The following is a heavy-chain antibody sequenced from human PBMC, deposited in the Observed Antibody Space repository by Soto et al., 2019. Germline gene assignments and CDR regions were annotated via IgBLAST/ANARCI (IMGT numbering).Heavy chain of an antibody. CDR1: GGSISRYY. V-gene: IGHV4-59*01. J-gene: IGHJ6*02. CDR3: ARATVVHLYYYGMDV. Sequence: SETLSLTCTVSGGSISRYYWSWIRQPPGKGLEWIGYIYYSGSTNYNPSLKSRVTISVDTSKNQFSLKLSSVTAADTAVYYCARATVVHLYYYGMDVWGQGTTVTVSS. D-gene: IGHD2-15*01. CDR2: IYYSGST.